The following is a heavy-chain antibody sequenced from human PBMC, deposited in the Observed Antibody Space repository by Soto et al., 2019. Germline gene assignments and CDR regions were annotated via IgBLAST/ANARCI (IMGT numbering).Heavy chain of an antibody. CDR1: GFTVSSNY. CDR2: IYSGGST. J-gene: IGHJ6*02. Sequence: GGSLRLSCAASGFTVSSNYMSWVRQAPGKGLEWVSVIYSGGSTYYADSVKGRFTISRDNSRNTLYLQMNSLRAEDTAVYYCATRRGGSGSYYNGYYYYGMDVWGQGTTVTVSS. V-gene: IGHV3-53*01. CDR3: ATRRGGSGSYYNGYYYYGMDV. D-gene: IGHD3-10*01.